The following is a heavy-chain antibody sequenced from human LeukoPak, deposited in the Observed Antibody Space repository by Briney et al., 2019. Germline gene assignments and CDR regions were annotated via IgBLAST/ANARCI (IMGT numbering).Heavy chain of an antibody. CDR1: GYTFTSYG. V-gene: IGHV1-18*01. CDR3: ARDIFHWGDYGDSFDY. J-gene: IGHJ4*02. D-gene: IGHD4-17*01. CDR2: ISAYNGNT. Sequence: ASVKVSCKASGYTFTSYGISWVRHAPGQGLEWMVWISAYNGNTNYAQKLQGRVTMTTDTSTSTAYMELRSLRSDDTAVYYCARDIFHWGDYGDSFDYWGQGTLVTVSS.